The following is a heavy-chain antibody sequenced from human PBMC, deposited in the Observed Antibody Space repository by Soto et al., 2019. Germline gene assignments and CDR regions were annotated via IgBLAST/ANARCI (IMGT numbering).Heavy chain of an antibody. J-gene: IGHJ2*01. D-gene: IGHD7-27*01. CDR2: IIPIFGTA. Sequence: ASVKVSCKASGGTFSSYAISWVRPAPGQGLEWVVGIIPIFGTAKYAQKFQGRVTITADESTSTAYMELRSLRSDDTAVYYCARSNHYWYFDLWGRGTLVTVSS. CDR3: ARSNHYWYFDL. V-gene: IGHV1-69*13. CDR1: GGTFSSYA.